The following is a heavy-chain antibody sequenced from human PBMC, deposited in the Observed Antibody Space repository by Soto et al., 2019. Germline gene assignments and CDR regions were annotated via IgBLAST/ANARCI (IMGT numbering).Heavy chain of an antibody. D-gene: IGHD3-22*01. CDR2: ISYDGSNK. J-gene: IGHJ4*02. V-gene: IGHV3-30*18. CDR3: AKDGFYYDSSVRRGYFDY. Sequence: LRLSCAASGFTFSSYGMHWVRQAPGKGLEWVAVISYDGSNKYYADSVKGRFTISRGNSKNTLYLQMNSLRAEDTAVYYCAKDGFYYDSSVRRGYFDYWGQGTLVTVSS. CDR1: GFTFSSYG.